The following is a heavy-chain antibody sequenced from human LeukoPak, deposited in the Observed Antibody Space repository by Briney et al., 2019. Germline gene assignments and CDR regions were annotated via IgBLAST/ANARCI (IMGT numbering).Heavy chain of an antibody. D-gene: IGHD2/OR15-2a*01. V-gene: IGHV1-2*02. CDR1: GYTFTGYY. J-gene: IGHJ5*02. Sequence: ASVKVSCKASGYTFTGYYMHWVRQAPGQGLEWMGWINPNSGGTNYAQKFRGRVTMTRDTSISTAYMELSRLRSDDTAVYYCARDYYSGYRNWFDPWGQGTLVTVSS. CDR3: ARDYYSGYRNWFDP. CDR2: INPNSGGT.